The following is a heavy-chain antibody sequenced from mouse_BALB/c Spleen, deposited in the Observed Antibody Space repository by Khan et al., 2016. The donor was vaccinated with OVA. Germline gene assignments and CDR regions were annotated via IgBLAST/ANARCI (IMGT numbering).Heavy chain of an antibody. Sequence: VQLKESGPGLVEPSQSLSLTCTVTGYSITSDYAWNWIRQFPGNKLEWMGFISYSGNTKYNPSLKSRFSITRDTSKNQFFLQLNSVTTEDTATYYCARVYGGDFDYWGQGTSLTVSS. CDR2: ISYSGNT. CDR3: ARVYGGDFDY. J-gene: IGHJ2*02. D-gene: IGHD1-1*02. V-gene: IGHV3-2*02. CDR1: GYSITSDYA.